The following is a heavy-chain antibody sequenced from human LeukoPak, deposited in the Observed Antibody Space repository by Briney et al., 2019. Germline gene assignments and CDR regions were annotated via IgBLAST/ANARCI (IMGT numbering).Heavy chain of an antibody. V-gene: IGHV1-69*13. CDR2: IIPIFGTA. CDR1: GGTFSSYA. D-gene: IGHD6-19*01. Sequence: GASVKVSCKASGGTFSSYAISWVRQAPGQGLEWMGGIIPIFGTANYAQKFQGRVTITADESTSTAYMELSSLRSEDTAVYYCASSPLEGWYEGLSYYYYGMDVWGQGTTVTVSS. CDR3: ASSPLEGWYEGLSYYYYGMDV. J-gene: IGHJ6*02.